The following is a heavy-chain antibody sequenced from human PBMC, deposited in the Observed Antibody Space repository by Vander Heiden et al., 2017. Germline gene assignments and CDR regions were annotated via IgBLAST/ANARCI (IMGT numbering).Heavy chain of an antibody. CDR2: IVVGSGNT. J-gene: IGHJ4*02. Sequence: QMQLLQSGPAVTKPGTSVKVSCQASGFTFTSSAGQWVRQARGQRLEWIGWIVVGSGNTNYAQKFQERVTITRDMSTSTAYMELRSLRSEDTAVYYCAADDSRGRVVDYWGQGTLVTVSS. D-gene: IGHD6-19*01. V-gene: IGHV1-58*01. CDR3: AADDSRGRVVDY. CDR1: GFTFTSSA.